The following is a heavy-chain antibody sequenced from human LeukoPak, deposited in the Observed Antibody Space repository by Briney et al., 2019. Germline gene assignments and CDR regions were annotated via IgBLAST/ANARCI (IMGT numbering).Heavy chain of an antibody. CDR3: ARDLGYCSGGRCLGGWFDP. CDR1: GFTFSNYW. D-gene: IGHD2-15*01. Sequence: GGSLRLSCAASGFTFSNYWMHWVRQGPGKGLVWVSRVNTDESSTNYADSVKGQFTISRDNAKNTLYLQMNSLRAEDTAVYYCARDLGYCSGGRCLGGWFDPWGQGTLVTVSS. J-gene: IGHJ5*02. V-gene: IGHV3-74*01. CDR2: VNTDESST.